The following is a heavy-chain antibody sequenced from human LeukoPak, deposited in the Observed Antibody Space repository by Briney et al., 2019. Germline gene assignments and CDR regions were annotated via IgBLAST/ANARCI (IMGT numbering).Heavy chain of an antibody. CDR1: GYSIGSGYF. D-gene: IGHD5-12*01. J-gene: IGHJ4*02. CDR3: ARGGGYSGYAPHFDY. CDR2: IYHSGST. Sequence: PSETLSLTCTVSGYSIGSGYFWGWIRQPPGKGLECIGTIYHSGSTYYNPSLKSRVTISVDTSKNQFSLKLNSVTAADTAVYYCARGGGYSGYAPHFDYWGQGTLVTVSS. V-gene: IGHV4-38-2*02.